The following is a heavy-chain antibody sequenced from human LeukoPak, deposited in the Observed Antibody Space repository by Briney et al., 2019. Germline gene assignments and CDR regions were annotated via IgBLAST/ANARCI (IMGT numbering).Heavy chain of an antibody. V-gene: IGHV3-48*01. J-gene: IGHJ4*02. CDR2: ISSSSSTI. CDR1: GFTFSSYS. Sequence: GGSLRLSCAASGFTFSSYSMNWVRQAPGKGLEWVSYISSSSSTIYYADSVKGRFTISRDNAKNSLYLQMNSLRAEDTAVYYCARDSGDCSSTSCYGGEFDYWGQGTLVTVSS. D-gene: IGHD2-2*01. CDR3: ARDSGDCSSTSCYGGEFDY.